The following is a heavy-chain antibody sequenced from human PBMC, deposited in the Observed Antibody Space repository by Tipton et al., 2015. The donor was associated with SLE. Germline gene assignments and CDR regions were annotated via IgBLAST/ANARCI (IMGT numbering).Heavy chain of an antibody. CDR2: INDSGST. V-gene: IGHV4-34*01. CDR1: GGSFSGYY. Sequence: TLSLTCAVYGGSFSGYYWSWIRQPPGKGLEWIGEINDSGSTNYNPSLKSRVTISVDTSKNQFSLKLSSVTAADTAVYYCTRPLIGGSSGFFESWGQGTLVTVSS. J-gene: IGHJ4*02. CDR3: TRPLIGGSSGFFES. D-gene: IGHD2-15*01.